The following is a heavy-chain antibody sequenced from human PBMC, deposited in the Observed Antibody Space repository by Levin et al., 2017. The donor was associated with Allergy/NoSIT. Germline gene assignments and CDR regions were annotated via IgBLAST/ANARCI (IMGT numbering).Heavy chain of an antibody. CDR3: AREGPYCSGGSCYPGKIDY. CDR1: GYTFTGYY. CDR2: INPNSGGT. D-gene: IGHD2-15*01. J-gene: IGHJ4*02. V-gene: IGHV1-2*06. Sequence: ASVKVSCKASGYTFTGYYMHWVRQAPGQGLEWMGRINPNSGGTNYAQKFQGRVTMTRDTSISTAYMELSRLRSDDTAVYYCAREGPYCSGGSCYPGKIDYWGQGTLVTVSS.